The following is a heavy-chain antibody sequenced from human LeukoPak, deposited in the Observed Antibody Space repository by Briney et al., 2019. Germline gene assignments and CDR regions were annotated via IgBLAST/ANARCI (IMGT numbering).Heavy chain of an antibody. V-gene: IGHV3-15*01. CDR1: GFTFSNAW. J-gene: IGHJ4*02. CDR3: TTEILAPDYDILTGYYTRADVWY. D-gene: IGHD3-9*01. Sequence: GGSLRLSCAASGFTFSNAWMSWVRQAPGKGLEWVGRIKSKTDGGTTDYAAPVKGRFTISRDDSKNTLYLQMNSLKTEDTAVYYCTTEILAPDYDILTGYYTRADVWYWGQGTLVTVSS. CDR2: IKSKTDGGTT.